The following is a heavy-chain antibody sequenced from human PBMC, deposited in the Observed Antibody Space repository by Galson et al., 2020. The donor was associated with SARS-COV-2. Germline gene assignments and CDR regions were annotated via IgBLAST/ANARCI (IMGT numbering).Heavy chain of an antibody. Sequence: ASVTVSCKTSGYTFTNYFLHWVRQAPGQGLQWMGIINPSAGSTSYAQMFHGRVTMTRDTSTSTVYMELNSLRSEDTAVYYCARATSGGGNFDYWGQGTLVTVSS. CDR2: INPSAGST. CDR1: GYTFTNYF. V-gene: IGHV1-46*01. CDR3: ARATSGGGNFDY. J-gene: IGHJ4*02.